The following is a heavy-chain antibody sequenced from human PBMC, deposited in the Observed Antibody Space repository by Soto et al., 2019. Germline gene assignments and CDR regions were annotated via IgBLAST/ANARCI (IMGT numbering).Heavy chain of an antibody. CDR3: VTGNFCADLFYY. CDR1: GDSISSGGYY. Sequence: PLSLTCSVFGDSISSGGYYWSWIRQHAGTGLEWIGYIYYSGSTYYNPPLKSRVTISLDTSKNQFSLSLSSVTAADTAVYYCVTGNFCADLFYYWGQGTLVTVSS. V-gene: IGHV4-31*03. CDR2: IYYSGST. J-gene: IGHJ4*02.